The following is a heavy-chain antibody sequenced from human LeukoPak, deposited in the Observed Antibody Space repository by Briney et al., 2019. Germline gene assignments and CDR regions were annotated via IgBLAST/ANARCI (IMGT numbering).Heavy chain of an antibody. CDR1: GGSFSGYY. CDR3: ALRVRGTDY. J-gene: IGHJ4*02. CDR2: INHSGST. Sequence: SETLSLTCAVYGGSFSGYYWSWIRQPPGKGLEWIGEINHSGSTNYNPSLKSRVTISVGTSKNQFSLKLSSVTAADTAVYYCALRVRGTDYWGQGTLVTVSS. D-gene: IGHD1-1*01. V-gene: IGHV4-34*01.